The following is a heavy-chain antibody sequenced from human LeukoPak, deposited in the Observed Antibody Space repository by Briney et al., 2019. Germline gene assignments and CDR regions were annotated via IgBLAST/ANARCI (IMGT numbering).Heavy chain of an antibody. D-gene: IGHD3-10*02. Sequence: GGSLRLSCAASGFTVINNYMSWVRQAPGKGLEWVSLIYGGGRTYYADSVKGRFTISRDNSKNTLYLQMNSLRAEDTAVYYCAELGITMIGGVWGKGTTVTISS. CDR2: IYGGGRT. CDR1: GFTVINNY. CDR3: AELGITMIGGV. V-gene: IGHV3-66*01. J-gene: IGHJ6*03.